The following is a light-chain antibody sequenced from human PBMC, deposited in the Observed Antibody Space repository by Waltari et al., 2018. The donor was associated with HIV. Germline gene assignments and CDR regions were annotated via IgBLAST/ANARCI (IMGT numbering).Light chain of an antibody. CDR1: SSDFGFDNY. CDR3: TSYTTSDTLR. V-gene: IGLV2-14*03. J-gene: IGLJ3*02. CDR2: EVS. Sequence: QSVLTQPASVSGSPGQSVTISCTGTSSDFGFDNYVSWYQQYPGKAPTLIIYEVSSRHSGVSDRCAGTKSGNTASLTISGLQNEDEADYFCTSYTTSDTLRFGGGTKVTVL.